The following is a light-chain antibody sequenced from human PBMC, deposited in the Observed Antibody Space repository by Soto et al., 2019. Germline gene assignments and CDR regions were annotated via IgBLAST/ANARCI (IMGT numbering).Light chain of an antibody. J-gene: IGLJ1*01. CDR1: SSDVGGYKY. V-gene: IGLV2-8*01. CDR2: EVN. CDR3: SSYAGSNNLGV. Sequence: QSALTQPPSASGSPGQSVTISCTGTSSDVGGYKYVSWYQQHPGKAPKLMIFEVNKRPSGVPDRFSGSKSGNTASLTVSGLQAEDEADYYCSSYAGSNNLGVLGTGTKLTVL.